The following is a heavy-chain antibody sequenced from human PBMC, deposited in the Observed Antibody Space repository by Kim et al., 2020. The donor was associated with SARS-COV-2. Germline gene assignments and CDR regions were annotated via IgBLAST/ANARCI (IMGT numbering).Heavy chain of an antibody. Sequence: GGSLRLSCAASGFAFSDYYMAWIRQAPGKGLEWVSHISASTTYTKYADPVKGRFTISRDNSKNSLFLQMNSLRAEDTAVYYCARIPAAIRLAWLDPWGQGTLVIVSS. CDR2: ISASTTYT. CDR1: GFAFSDYY. D-gene: IGHD2-2*01. CDR3: ARIPAAIRLAWLDP. V-gene: IGHV3-11*03. J-gene: IGHJ5*02.